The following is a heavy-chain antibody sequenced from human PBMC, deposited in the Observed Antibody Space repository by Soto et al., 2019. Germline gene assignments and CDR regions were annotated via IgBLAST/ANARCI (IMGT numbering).Heavy chain of an antibody. Sequence: SETLSLTCTVSGGSISSYYWSWIRQPPGKGLEWIGYIYYSGSTNYNPSLKSRVTISVDTSKSQFSLKLSSVTAADTAVYYCARVGTMVRGVIQFDPWGQGTLVTVSS. CDR1: GGSISSYY. D-gene: IGHD3-10*01. J-gene: IGHJ5*02. CDR3: ARVGTMVRGVIQFDP. V-gene: IGHV4-59*01. CDR2: IYYSGST.